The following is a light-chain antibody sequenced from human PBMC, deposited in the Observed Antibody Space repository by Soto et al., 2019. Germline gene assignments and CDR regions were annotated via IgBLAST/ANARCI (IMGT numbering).Light chain of an antibody. Sequence: QSAPTQPPSASGSPGQSATISCTGTSSDVGGYNYVSWYQQYPGKAPKLMIYEVSKRPSGVPGRFSGSKSGNTASLTVSGLQAGDEADYYCSSYAGSSTWVFGGGTKLTGL. V-gene: IGLV2-8*01. CDR1: SSDVGGYNY. CDR2: EVS. CDR3: SSYAGSSTWV. J-gene: IGLJ2*01.